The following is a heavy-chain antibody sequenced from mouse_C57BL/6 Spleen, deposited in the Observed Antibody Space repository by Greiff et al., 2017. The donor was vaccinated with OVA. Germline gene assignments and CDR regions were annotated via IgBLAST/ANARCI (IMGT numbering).Heavy chain of an antibody. Sequence: DVHLVESGPGLVKPSQSLSLTCSVTGYSITSGYYWNWIRQFPGNKLEWMGYISYDGSNNYNPSLKNRISITRDTSKNQFFLKLNSVTTEDTATYYCARADYYGSSYFDYWGQGTTLTVSS. CDR3: ARADYYGSSYFDY. CDR1: GYSITSGYY. CDR2: ISYDGSN. D-gene: IGHD1-1*01. V-gene: IGHV3-6*01. J-gene: IGHJ2*01.